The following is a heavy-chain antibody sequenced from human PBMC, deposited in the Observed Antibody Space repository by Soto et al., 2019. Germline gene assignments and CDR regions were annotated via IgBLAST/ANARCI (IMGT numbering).Heavy chain of an antibody. CDR2: IYPGDSDT. Sequence: PGESLKISCKGSGYSFTSYWIGWVRQMPGKGLEWMGIIYPGDSDTRYSPSFQGQVTISADKSISTAYLQWSSLKASDTAMYYCARRPSSGWSSFGPNWFDPWGQGTLVTVSS. V-gene: IGHV5-51*01. J-gene: IGHJ5*02. CDR3: ARRPSSGWSSFGPNWFDP. D-gene: IGHD6-19*01. CDR1: GYSFTSYW.